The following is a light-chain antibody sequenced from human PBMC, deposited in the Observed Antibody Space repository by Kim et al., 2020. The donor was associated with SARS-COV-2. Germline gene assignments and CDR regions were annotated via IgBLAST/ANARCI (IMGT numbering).Light chain of an antibody. CDR3: AAWDDDLTGRL. CDR1: NSNIGSSY. V-gene: IGLV1-47*01. Sequence: GQRVTISCSGSNSNIGSSYVYWYQQVPGTAPKLLIFRNNQRPSGVPDRFSGSKSGTSASLAISGLRSEDEADYYCAAWDDDLTGRLFGGGTKLTVL. J-gene: IGLJ3*02. CDR2: RNN.